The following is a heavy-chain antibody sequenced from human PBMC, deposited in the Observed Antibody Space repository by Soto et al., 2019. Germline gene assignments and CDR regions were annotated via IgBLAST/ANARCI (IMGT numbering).Heavy chain of an antibody. J-gene: IGHJ1*01. CDR3: AKGGIAVTGDGYFQH. CDR1: GFTFSSYG. CDR2: TTHDESHK. D-gene: IGHD6-19*01. Sequence: QVQLVESGGGVIQPGRSLRLSCEASGFTFSSYGMHWVRQAPGKGLEWVAITTHDESHKYYADSVKGRFTISRDNSKNTLYLQMNSLRDEDTAVYYCAKGGIAVTGDGYFQHWGQGILVTVSS. V-gene: IGHV3-30*18.